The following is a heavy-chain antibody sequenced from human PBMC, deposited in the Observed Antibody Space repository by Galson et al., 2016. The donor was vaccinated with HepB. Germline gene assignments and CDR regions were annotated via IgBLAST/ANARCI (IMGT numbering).Heavy chain of an antibody. D-gene: IGHD3-22*01. V-gene: IGHV3-23*01. CDR3: AKNLDSGWHFPFDY. CDR1: GFIFSSYW. Sequence: SLRLSCAASGFIFSSYWMTWVRQAPGKGLEWVSGISGRGSHTYYADSVKGRFTISRDTSNNTLYLQMSSLRTEDTAVYYCAKNLDSGWHFPFDYWGQGILVTVSS. J-gene: IGHJ4*02. CDR2: ISGRGSHT.